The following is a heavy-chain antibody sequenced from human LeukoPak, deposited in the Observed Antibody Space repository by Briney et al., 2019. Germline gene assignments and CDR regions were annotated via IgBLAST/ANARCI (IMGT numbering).Heavy chain of an antibody. D-gene: IGHD1-1*01. CDR1: GYTFSEFF. CDR3: ARGRTTTDH. J-gene: IGHJ4*02. CDR2: INPKSGGT. Sequence: ASVKVSCKTSGYTFSEFFMHWVRQAPGQGLEWMGRINPKSGGTNFAQKFQGRVTVTRGTTNSVVYMELTSLTSDDTAVYSCARGRTTTDHWGQGTLVTVSS. V-gene: IGHV1-2*06.